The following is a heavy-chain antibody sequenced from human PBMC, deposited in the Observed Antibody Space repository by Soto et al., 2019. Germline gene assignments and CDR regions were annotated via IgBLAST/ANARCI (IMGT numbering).Heavy chain of an antibody. J-gene: IGHJ6*02. CDR3: ARVRYFDWSMYYYYGMDV. D-gene: IGHD3-9*01. Sequence: GGSLRLSCAASGFPVSSNYMSWVRQAPGKGLEWVSVIYSGGSTYYADSVKGRFTISRHNSKNTLYLQMNSLRAEDTAVYYCARVRYFDWSMYYYYGMDVWGQGTTVTVSS. V-gene: IGHV3-53*04. CDR1: GFPVSSNY. CDR2: IYSGGST.